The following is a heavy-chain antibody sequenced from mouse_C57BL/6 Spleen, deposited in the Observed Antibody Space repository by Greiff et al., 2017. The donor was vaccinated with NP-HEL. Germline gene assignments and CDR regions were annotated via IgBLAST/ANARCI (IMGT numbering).Heavy chain of an antibody. CDR1: GYTFTDYE. Sequence: QVQLKESGAELVRPGASVTLSCKASGYTFTDYEMHWVKQTPVHGLEWIGAIDPETGGTAYNQKFKGKAILTADKSSSTAYMELRSLTSEDSAVYYCTRWIMVSWYFDVWGTGTTVTVSS. CDR3: TRWIMVSWYFDV. V-gene: IGHV1-15*01. J-gene: IGHJ1*03. CDR2: IDPETGGT. D-gene: IGHD2-2*01.